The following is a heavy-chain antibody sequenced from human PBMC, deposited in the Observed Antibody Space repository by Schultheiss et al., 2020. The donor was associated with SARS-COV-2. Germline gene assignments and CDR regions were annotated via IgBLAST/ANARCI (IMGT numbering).Heavy chain of an antibody. CDR2: IYYSGST. V-gene: IGHV4-59*01. D-gene: IGHD6-6*01. CDR3: ARSHRASSYGMDV. CDR1: GGSISSYY. Sequence: SETLSLTCTVSGGSISSYYWSWIRQPPGKGLEWIGYIYYSGSTNYNPSLKSRVTISVDTSKNQFSLKLSSVTAADTAVYYCARSHRASSYGMDVWGQGTTVTVSS. J-gene: IGHJ6*02.